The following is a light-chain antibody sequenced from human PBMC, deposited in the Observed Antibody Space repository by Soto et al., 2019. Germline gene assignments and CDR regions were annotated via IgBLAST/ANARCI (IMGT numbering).Light chain of an antibody. CDR1: SSNIGAGYD. CDR3: QSYDSSLSGWV. J-gene: IGLJ3*02. CDR2: GNS. V-gene: IGLV1-40*01. Sequence: QAVVTQPTSVSGAPGQRVTISCTGSSSNIGAGYDVHWYQQLPGTAPKVLIYGNSNRPSGLPDRFPGSKSGTSASLAITGLQAEDEADYYCQSYDSSLSGWVFGGGTKLTVL.